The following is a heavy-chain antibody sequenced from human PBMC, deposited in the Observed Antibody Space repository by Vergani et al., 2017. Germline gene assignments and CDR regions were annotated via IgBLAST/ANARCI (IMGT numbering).Heavy chain of an antibody. CDR3: ARDEWRGTYCGGDCYSRFDY. D-gene: IGHD2-21*02. J-gene: IGHJ4*02. V-gene: IGHV1-18*04. CDR1: GYTFTSYG. CDR2: ISAYNGNT. Sequence: QVQLVQSGAEVKKPGASVKVSCKASGYTFTSYGISWVRQAPGQGLEWMGWISAYNGNTNYAQKLQGRVTMTTDTSTSTAYMERRSLRSEDTAVYYCARDEWRGTYCGGDCYSRFDYWGQGTLVTVSS.